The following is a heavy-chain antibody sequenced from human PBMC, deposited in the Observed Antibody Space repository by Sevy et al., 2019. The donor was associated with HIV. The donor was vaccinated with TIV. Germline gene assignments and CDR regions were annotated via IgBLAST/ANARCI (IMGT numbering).Heavy chain of an antibody. V-gene: IGHV3-30*02. CDR2: IQYDGNNK. CDR3: AKNTAAAGVGGFDY. Sequence: GGSLRLSCAASGFTFSHYGMHWVRQAPGKGLEWVTFIQYDGNNKYYADSVKGRSTISRDNSKNMFFLQMNDLRAEDTALYYCAKNTAAAGVGGFDYWGQGALVTVSS. CDR1: GFTFSHYG. J-gene: IGHJ4*02. D-gene: IGHD6-13*01.